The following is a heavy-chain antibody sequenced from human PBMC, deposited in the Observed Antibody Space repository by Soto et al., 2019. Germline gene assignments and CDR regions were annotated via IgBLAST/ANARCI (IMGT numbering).Heavy chain of an antibody. Sequence: QITLKESGPTLVKPTQTLTLTCTFSGFSLSTRGVGVGWIRQPPGKALEWLALLYWDDDKGYSPSLKSRLTTTKDTSTHQVVLTVTNMDPVDTATYYCAHRPRGSSYYFDYWGQGTLVTVSS. CDR1: GFSLSTRGVG. CDR2: LYWDDDK. V-gene: IGHV2-5*02. D-gene: IGHD5-18*01. CDR3: AHRPRGSSYYFDY. J-gene: IGHJ4*02.